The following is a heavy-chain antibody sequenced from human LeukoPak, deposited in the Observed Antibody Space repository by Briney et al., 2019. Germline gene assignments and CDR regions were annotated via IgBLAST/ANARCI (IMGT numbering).Heavy chain of an antibody. Sequence: PGESLKISCKGSGYSFTSYWIGWVRQMPGKGLEWMGIIYPGDSDTRYSPSFQGQVTISADKSISTAYLQWSSLKASDTAMYYCARQTTDGNYGDYSEYPPYNWFDPWGQGTLVTVSS. CDR2: IYPGDSDT. CDR1: GYSFTSYW. D-gene: IGHD4-17*01. CDR3: ARQTTDGNYGDYSEYPPYNWFDP. V-gene: IGHV5-51*01. J-gene: IGHJ5*02.